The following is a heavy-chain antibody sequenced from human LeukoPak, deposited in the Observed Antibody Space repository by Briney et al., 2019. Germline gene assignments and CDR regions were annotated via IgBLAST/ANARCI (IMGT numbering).Heavy chain of an antibody. Sequence: SETLSLTCAVYGGSFSGYYWSWIRQPPGKGLEWIGEINHSGSTNYNPSLKSRVTISVDTSKNQFSLKLSSVTAADTAVYYCARRGVATISMYYFDYWGQGTLVTVSS. CDR3: ARRGVATISMYYFDY. J-gene: IGHJ4*02. D-gene: IGHD5-12*01. CDR2: INHSGST. V-gene: IGHV4-34*01. CDR1: GGSFSGYY.